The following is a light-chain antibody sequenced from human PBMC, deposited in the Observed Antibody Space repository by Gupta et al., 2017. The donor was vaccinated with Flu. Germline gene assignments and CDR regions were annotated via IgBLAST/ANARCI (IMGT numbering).Light chain of an antibody. CDR2: GAS. CDR3: QHYSRDSTMYT. Sequence: EIVLTQSPGTLSLSPGERATLSCRASQSVTSSYLAWYQQKPGQTPRLLIYGASIRATGITDRFSGSGAGTEFTLTISRLEPEDFAVYYCQHYSRDSTMYTFGQGTKLAIK. V-gene: IGKV3-20*01. J-gene: IGKJ2*01. CDR1: QSVTSSY.